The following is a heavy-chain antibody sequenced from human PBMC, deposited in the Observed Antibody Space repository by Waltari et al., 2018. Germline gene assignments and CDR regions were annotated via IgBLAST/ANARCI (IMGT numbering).Heavy chain of an antibody. V-gene: IGHV4-4*02. J-gene: IGHJ4*02. CDR1: GGSISSSHW. CDR2: IYHSGGT. Sequence: QVQLQESGPGLVKPSGTLSLTCAVSGGSISSSHWWSWVRQPPGKGLEWIGEIYHSGGTNYNPSLKSRVTISVDKSKNQFSLKLSSVTAADTAVYYCARGRSSRWYCSSTSCSFDYWGQGTLVTVSS. CDR3: ARGRSSRWYCSSTSCSFDY. D-gene: IGHD2-2*01.